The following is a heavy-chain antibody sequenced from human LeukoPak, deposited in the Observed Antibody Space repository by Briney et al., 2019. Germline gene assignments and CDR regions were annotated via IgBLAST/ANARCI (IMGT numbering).Heavy chain of an antibody. J-gene: IGHJ3*02. CDR2: ISGSGGST. CDR3: AKDGPSIAARPSPEDDAFDI. V-gene: IGHV3-23*01. D-gene: IGHD6-6*01. Sequence: GGSLRLSCAASGFTFSSYVMSWVRQAPGKGLEWVSDISGSGGSTYYADSAKGRFTVSRDNSKNTLYLQMNSLRAEDTAVYYCAKDGPSIAARPSPEDDAFDIWGQGTMVTVSS. CDR1: GFTFSSYV.